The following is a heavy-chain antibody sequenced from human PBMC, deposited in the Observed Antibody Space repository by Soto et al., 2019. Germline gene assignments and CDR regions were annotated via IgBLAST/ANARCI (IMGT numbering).Heavy chain of an antibody. CDR3: ARDRGTAADHYGMDV. Sequence: ASVKVSCKASGYTFTSYGISWVRQAPGQGLEWMGWISAYNGNTNYAQKLQGRVTMTTDTSTSTAYMELRSLRSDDTAVYYCARDRGTAADHYGMDVWGQGTPVSVSS. J-gene: IGHJ6*02. CDR2: ISAYNGNT. CDR1: GYTFTSYG. V-gene: IGHV1-18*01. D-gene: IGHD6-13*01.